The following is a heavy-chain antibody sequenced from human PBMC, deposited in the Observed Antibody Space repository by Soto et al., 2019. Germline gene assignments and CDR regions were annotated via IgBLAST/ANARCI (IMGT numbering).Heavy chain of an antibody. J-gene: IGHJ4*02. V-gene: IGHV1-69*02. Sequence: QVQLVQSGAEVKKPGSSVKVSCKASGGNFTNNIISWVRQAPGQGLECMGRIIPFLNIANYAQKFQGRVTMPPAKSTGTAYMELSRLRAEDTAVYYCATTDDFGDYSPFDYWGQGTLVTVSS. CDR2: IIPFLNIA. CDR3: ATTDDFGDYSPFDY. CDR1: GGNFTNNI. D-gene: IGHD4-17*01.